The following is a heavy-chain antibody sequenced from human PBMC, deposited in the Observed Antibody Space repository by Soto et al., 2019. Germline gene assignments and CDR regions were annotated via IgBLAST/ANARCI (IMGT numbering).Heavy chain of an antibody. CDR2: INRSGST. J-gene: IGHJ4*02. Sequence: QMQLQQWGAGLLKPSETLSLTCAVYGGSFSGYYYYWLRQPPGKGLEWIGEINRSGSTNYNPSLKSRVTISVDTSKNQFSLTLSSVTAADTAIYYCARGGLTTVRPLTWGQGTLVTVSS. D-gene: IGHD4-17*01. V-gene: IGHV4-34*01. CDR3: ARGGLTTVRPLT. CDR1: GGSFSGYY.